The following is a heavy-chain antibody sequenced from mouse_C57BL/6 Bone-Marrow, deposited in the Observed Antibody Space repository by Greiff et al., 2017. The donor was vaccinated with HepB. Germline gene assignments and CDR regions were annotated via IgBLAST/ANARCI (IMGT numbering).Heavy chain of an antibody. CDR2: FHPYNDDT. Sequence: VKLMESGAELVKPGASVKMSCKASGYTFTTYPIEWMKQNHGKSLEWIGNFHPYNDDTKYNEKFKGKATLTVEKSSSTVYLELSRLTSDDSAVYYCARGKIYDGYPAWFAYWGQGTLVTVSA. J-gene: IGHJ3*01. D-gene: IGHD2-3*01. CDR1: GYTFTTYP. CDR3: ARGKIYDGYPAWFAY. V-gene: IGHV1-47*01.